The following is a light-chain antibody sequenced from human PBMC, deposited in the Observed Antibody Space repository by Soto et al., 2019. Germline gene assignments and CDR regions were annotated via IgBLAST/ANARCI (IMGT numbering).Light chain of an antibody. J-gene: IGLJ1*01. V-gene: IGLV2-14*03. Sequence: QSVLTQPASVSGSPGQSITISCTGATTFVSWYQQHPGKAPKLIIYDVINRPSGISKRFSGSKSGNTASLTISGLQAEDEYVYYCNAITTNDTFVFGTGTNVTVL. CDR3: NAITTNDTFV. CDR2: DVI. CDR1: TTF.